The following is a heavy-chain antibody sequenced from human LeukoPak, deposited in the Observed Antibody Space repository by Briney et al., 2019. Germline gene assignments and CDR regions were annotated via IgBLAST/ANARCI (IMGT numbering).Heavy chain of an antibody. CDR3: ARVPYITMVRGVIGYFDY. V-gene: IGHV4-39*07. CDR2: IYYSGST. D-gene: IGHD3-10*01. Sequence: SETLSLTCTVSGGSISSSSYYWGWIRQPPGKGLKWIGSIYYSGSTYYNPSLKSRVTISVDTSKNQFSLKLSSVTAADTAVYYCARVPYITMVRGVIGYFDYWGQGTLVTVSS. J-gene: IGHJ4*02. CDR1: GGSISSSSYY.